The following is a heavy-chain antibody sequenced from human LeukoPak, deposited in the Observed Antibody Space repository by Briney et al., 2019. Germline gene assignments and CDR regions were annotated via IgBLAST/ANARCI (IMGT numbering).Heavy chain of an antibody. CDR3: LMNER. CDR1: GFTFSGYW. Sequence: GGSLRLSCAASGFTFSGYWMSWVRQAPGKGLEWVANIKEDGSEQYYVDPVKGRFTISRDNTKNSLYLQMNSLRAEDTAVYYCLMNERWGQGTLVTVSS. D-gene: IGHD1-1*01. V-gene: IGHV3-7*05. J-gene: IGHJ4*02. CDR2: IKEDGSEQ.